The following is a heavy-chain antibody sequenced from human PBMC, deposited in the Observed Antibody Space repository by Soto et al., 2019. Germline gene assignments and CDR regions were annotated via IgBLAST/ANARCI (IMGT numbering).Heavy chain of an antibody. Sequence: QGQLVESGGGVVQPGKSLRVSCAASGFNFSDYGMHWVRQAPGKGLEWVAVISYDGSSKYYGDSVKGRLTISRDNSKNTLYLPMNSLRVEETAVYHCAKEGWTGIHAFDLWGRGTVVTVSS. CDR1: GFNFSDYG. V-gene: IGHV3-30*18. D-gene: IGHD2-15*01. CDR3: AKEGWTGIHAFDL. CDR2: ISYDGSSK. J-gene: IGHJ3*01.